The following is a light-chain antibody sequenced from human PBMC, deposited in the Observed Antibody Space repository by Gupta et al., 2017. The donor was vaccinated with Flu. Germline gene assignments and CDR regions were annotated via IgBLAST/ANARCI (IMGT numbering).Light chain of an antibody. CDR3: QSYDSSLSGSV. Sequence: QSVLTQPHSLSGAPGQRVTMSCAGSISNIGAGYDVHWYQQLPGTAPKLLIYGNSNRPSGVPDRFSGSKSGTSASLAITGLQAEDEADYYCQSYDSSLSGSVFGGGTKLTVL. CDR1: ISNIGAGYD. V-gene: IGLV1-40*01. CDR2: GNS. J-gene: IGLJ3*02.